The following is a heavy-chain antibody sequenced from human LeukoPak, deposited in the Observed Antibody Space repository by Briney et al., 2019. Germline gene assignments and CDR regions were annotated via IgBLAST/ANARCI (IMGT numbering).Heavy chain of an antibody. J-gene: IGHJ4*02. Sequence: SETLSLTCTVSGYSVSSGSYYWSWIRQPPGKGLEWIGYIYYSGSTSYNPSLNSRVTISLDTSKNQFSLKLSSVTAADTAVYYCARIHRYCSGGACYVLDNWGQGTLVAVSS. CDR2: IYYSGST. D-gene: IGHD2-15*01. V-gene: IGHV4-61*01. CDR3: ARIHRYCSGGACYVLDN. CDR1: GYSVSSGSYY.